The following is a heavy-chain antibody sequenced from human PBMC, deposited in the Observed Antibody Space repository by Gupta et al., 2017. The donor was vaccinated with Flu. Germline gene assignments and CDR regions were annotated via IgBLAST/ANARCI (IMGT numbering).Heavy chain of an antibody. CDR3: ASPRRKGSGSYYKAAHWFDP. Sequence: WIRQPPGKGLEWIGSIYYSGSTYYNPSLKSRVTISVDTSKNQFSLKLSSVTAADTAVYYCASPRRKGSGSYYKAAHWFDPWGQGTLVTVSS. J-gene: IGHJ5*02. V-gene: IGHV4-39*01. CDR2: IYYSGST. D-gene: IGHD3-10*01.